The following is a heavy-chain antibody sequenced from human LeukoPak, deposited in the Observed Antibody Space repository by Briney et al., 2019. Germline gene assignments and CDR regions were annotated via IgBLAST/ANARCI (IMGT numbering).Heavy chain of an antibody. CDR1: GYTFTSYY. CDR3: ARITIFGVATDAFDI. Sequence: ASVKVSCKASGYTFTSYYMHWVRQAPGQGLEWMGWINPNSGGTNYAQRFQGRVTMTRDTSISTAYMELSRLRSDDTAVYYCARITIFGVATDAFDIWGQGTMVTVSS. J-gene: IGHJ3*02. V-gene: IGHV1-2*02. D-gene: IGHD3-3*01. CDR2: INPNSGGT.